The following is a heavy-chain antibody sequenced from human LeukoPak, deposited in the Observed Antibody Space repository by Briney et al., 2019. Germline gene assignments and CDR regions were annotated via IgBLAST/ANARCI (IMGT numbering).Heavy chain of an antibody. CDR2: ITPNADRT. D-gene: IGHD1-1*01. CDR1: GFTFGSYG. CDR3: AIGTIGTGADY. Sequence: PGGSLRLSCAASGFTFGSYGMSWVRQAPGKGLEWVSFITPNADRTSYADSVEGRFTISRDNPRNTLYMQMNSLRDEDTALYYCAIGTIGTGADYWGQGTLVTVSS. V-gene: IGHV3-23*01. J-gene: IGHJ4*02.